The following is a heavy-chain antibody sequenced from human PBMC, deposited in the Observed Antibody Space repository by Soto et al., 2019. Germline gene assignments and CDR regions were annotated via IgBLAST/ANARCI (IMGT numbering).Heavy chain of an antibody. J-gene: IGHJ5*02. CDR1: GGSISSGDYY. V-gene: IGHV4-30-4*01. Sequence: PSETLSLTCTVSGGSISSGDYYWSWIRQPPGKGLEWIGYIYYSGSTYYNPSLKSRVTISVDTSKNQFSLKLSSVTAADTAVYYCARAGSNYGGNWFDPWGQGTLVTV. CDR3: ARAGSNYGGNWFDP. CDR2: IYYSGST. D-gene: IGHD4-4*01.